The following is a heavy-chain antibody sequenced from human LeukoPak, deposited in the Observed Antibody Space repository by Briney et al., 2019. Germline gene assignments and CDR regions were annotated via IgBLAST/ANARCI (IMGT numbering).Heavy chain of an antibody. V-gene: IGHV1-18*01. CDR1: GYTFTSYG. J-gene: IGHJ6*03. CDR3: ARDLHGSSGVYYYYYYMDV. D-gene: IGHD6-6*01. CDR2: ISTYNGDT. Sequence: ASVKVSCKASGYTFTSYGISWVRQAPGQGLEWMGWISTYNGDTNYAQKLQGRVTMTTDTSTNTAYMELRSLRSEDTAVYYCARDLHGSSGVYYYYYYMDVWGKGTTVTVSS.